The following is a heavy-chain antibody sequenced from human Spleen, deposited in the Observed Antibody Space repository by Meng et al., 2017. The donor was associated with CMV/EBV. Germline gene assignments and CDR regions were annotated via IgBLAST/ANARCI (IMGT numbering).Heavy chain of an antibody. Sequence: LTWGVSGASISNGNWWSWIRQTPGKGLEWIGEVFHTGDTNYNPSVESRVTISVDKSKNQFSLKLNFVTAADTATYYCARRKWLRPFDFWGPGTLVTVSS. D-gene: IGHD5-12*01. V-gene: IGHV4-4*02. CDR2: VFHTGDT. CDR3: ARRKWLRPFDF. J-gene: IGHJ4*02. CDR1: GASISNGNW.